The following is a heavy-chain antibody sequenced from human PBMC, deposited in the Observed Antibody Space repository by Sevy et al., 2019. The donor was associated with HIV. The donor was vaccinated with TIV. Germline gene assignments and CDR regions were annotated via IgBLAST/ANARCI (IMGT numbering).Heavy chain of an antibody. CDR3: ARIDTYYDFWSGSTPQFDY. CDR1: GFTFSSYA. CDR2: ISYDGSNK. V-gene: IGHV3-30-3*01. Sequence: GGSLRLSCAASGFTFSSYAMHWVRQAPGKGLEWVAVISYDGSNKYYADSVKGRFTISRDNSKNTLYLQMNSLRAEDTAVYYCARIDTYYDFWSGSTPQFDYWGQGTLVTVSS. J-gene: IGHJ4*02. D-gene: IGHD3-3*01.